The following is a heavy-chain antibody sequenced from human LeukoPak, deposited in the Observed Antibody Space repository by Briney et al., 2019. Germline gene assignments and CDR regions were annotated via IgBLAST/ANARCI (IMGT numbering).Heavy chain of an antibody. Sequence: PAQPLSLPCTLSGLSLSRGDDYWRSVRRPRGKGLEWLEYIYYSGSTYYNQSLKSRVTISVDTSKNQFSLKLSSVTAADTAVYYCARGTKAAAVQGPYFDYWGQGTLVTVSS. CDR2: IYYSGST. J-gene: IGHJ4*02. D-gene: IGHD6-13*01. CDR3: ARGTKAAAVQGPYFDY. CDR1: GLSLSRGDDY. V-gene: IGHV4-30-4*01.